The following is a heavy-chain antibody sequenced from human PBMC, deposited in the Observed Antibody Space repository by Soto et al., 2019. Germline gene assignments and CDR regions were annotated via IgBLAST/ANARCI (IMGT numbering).Heavy chain of an antibody. V-gene: IGHV4-30-2*03. CDR1: GGSISRGGYS. J-gene: IGHJ6*02. Sequence: SETLSLTCAVSGGSISRGGYSWSWLRQPPGKGLEWIGYIYHSGSPYYNPSLKSRVTISVDTSKNQFSLKLSSVTAADTAVYYCARRSQVAATYYYYGMDVWGQGTTVTV. CDR2: IYHSGSP. CDR3: ARRSQVAATYYYYGMDV. D-gene: IGHD2-15*01.